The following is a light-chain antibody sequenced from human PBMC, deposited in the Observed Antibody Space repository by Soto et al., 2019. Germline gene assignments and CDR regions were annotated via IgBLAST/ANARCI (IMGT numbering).Light chain of an antibody. CDR2: GAS. Sequence: EIVMTQSPATLSVSPGERATLSCRASQSVSIDLAWYQQTPGQAPRLLIYGASTRATGIPVRFSGSASGTDFTLTISRLEPEDFAVYYCQQYGSSPRTFGQGTKVDIK. CDR1: QSVSID. CDR3: QQYGSSPRT. J-gene: IGKJ1*01. V-gene: IGKV3-20*01.